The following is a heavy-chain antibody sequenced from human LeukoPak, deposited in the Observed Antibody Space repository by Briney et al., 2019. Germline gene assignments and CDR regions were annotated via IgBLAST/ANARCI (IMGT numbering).Heavy chain of an antibody. CDR2: INHSGST. D-gene: IGHD2-2*01. J-gene: IGHJ6*02. Sequence: PSETLSLTCAVYGGSFSGYYWSWIRQPPGKGLEWIGEINHSGSTNYNPSLKSRVTISVDTSKNQFSLKLSSVTAAHTAVYYCARGRVVPAAIPYYYYGMDVWGQGTTVTVSS. V-gene: IGHV4-34*01. CDR1: GGSFSGYY. CDR3: ARGRVVPAAIPYYYYGMDV.